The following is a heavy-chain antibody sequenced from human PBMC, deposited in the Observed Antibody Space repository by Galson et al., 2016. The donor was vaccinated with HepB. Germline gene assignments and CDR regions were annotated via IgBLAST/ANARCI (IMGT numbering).Heavy chain of an antibody. Sequence: SLRLSCAASGFTFSDYYMHWIRKAPGKGLEWISYISSRSSTIYYADSVKGRFTISRDNAKNSLFLQMNSLRAEDTAVYYCVRGGDTVIGAAFDVWGQGTMVTVSS. J-gene: IGHJ3*01. CDR1: GFTFSDYY. V-gene: IGHV3-11*04. CDR2: ISSRSSTI. D-gene: IGHD5-18*01. CDR3: VRGGDTVIGAAFDV.